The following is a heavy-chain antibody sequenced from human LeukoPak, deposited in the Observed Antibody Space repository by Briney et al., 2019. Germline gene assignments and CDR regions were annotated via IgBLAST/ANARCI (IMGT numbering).Heavy chain of an antibody. CDR2: ISYDGSNK. CDR3: AKDRRDGGYPHYFDY. CDR1: GFTFSSYG. J-gene: IGHJ4*02. V-gene: IGHV3-30*18. D-gene: IGHD5-12*01. Sequence: GRSLRLSCAASGFTFSSYGMHWVRQAPGKGLEWVAVISYDGSNKYYADSVKGRFTISRDNSKNTLYLQMNSLRAEDTAVYYCAKDRRDGGYPHYFDYWGQGTLVTVSS.